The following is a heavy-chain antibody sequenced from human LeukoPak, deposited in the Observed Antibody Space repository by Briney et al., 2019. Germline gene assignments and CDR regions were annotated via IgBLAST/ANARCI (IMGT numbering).Heavy chain of an antibody. CDR1: GGSVSSNIYY. CDR3: ARARLDSSGRFDY. Sequence: SETLSLTCTVSGGSVSSNIYYWNWIRQPPGKGLEWIGYIYYSGSTNYNPSLKSRVTISVDTSKTQFSLRLSSVTAADTAVYYCARARLDSSGRFDYWGQGTLVTVSS. J-gene: IGHJ4*02. V-gene: IGHV4-61*01. CDR2: IYYSGST. D-gene: IGHD3-22*01.